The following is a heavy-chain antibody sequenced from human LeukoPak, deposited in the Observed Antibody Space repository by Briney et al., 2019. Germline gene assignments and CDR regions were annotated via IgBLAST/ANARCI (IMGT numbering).Heavy chain of an antibody. CDR1: GFTFSSYG. Sequence: GGSLRLSCAASGFTFSSYGMHWVRQAPGKGLEWVAVIWYDGSNKYYADSVKGRFTISRDNSKNTLYLQMNSLRAEDTAVYYCAIGQNEGEGDYFYYFDYWGQGTLVTVSS. D-gene: IGHD4-17*01. J-gene: IGHJ4*02. CDR3: AIGQNEGEGDYFYYFDY. CDR2: IWYDGSNK. V-gene: IGHV3-33*01.